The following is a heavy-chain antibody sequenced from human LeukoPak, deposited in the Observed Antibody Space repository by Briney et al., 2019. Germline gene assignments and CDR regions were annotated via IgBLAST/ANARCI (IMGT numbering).Heavy chain of an antibody. CDR1: GFTFSNYW. CDR2: IKQDGSEK. V-gene: IGHV3-7*01. CDR3: ARGQWGQQLVLPDLDY. Sequence: PGGSLRLSCAASGFTFSNYWMSWVRQAPGKGLEWVANIKQDGSEKYYVDSVKGRFTISRDNAKNSLYLQMNSLRAEDTAVYYCARGQWGQQLVLPDLDYWGQGTLVAVSS. J-gene: IGHJ4*02. D-gene: IGHD6-13*01.